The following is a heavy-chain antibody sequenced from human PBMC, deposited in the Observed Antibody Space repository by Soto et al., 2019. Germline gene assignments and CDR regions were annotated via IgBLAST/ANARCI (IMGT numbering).Heavy chain of an antibody. CDR1: GGSISSGNW. CDR2: IYHSGAT. Sequence: VQLQESGPGLVKPSGTLSLTCAVSGGSISSGNWWSWVRQPPGKALEWIGEIYHSGATNDNPSLKSRVTTSLDKSKNQFSLRLSSVTAADTAVYYCASHRGNTYGPYDYWGQGILVTVSS. CDR3: ASHRGNTYGPYDY. J-gene: IGHJ4*02. D-gene: IGHD5-18*01. V-gene: IGHV4-4*02.